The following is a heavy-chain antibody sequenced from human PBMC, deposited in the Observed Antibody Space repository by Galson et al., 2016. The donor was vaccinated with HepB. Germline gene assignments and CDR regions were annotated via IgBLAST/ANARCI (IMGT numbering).Heavy chain of an antibody. Sequence: SLRLSCAASGFTFSTYNMNWVRQAPGKGLEWVSTIDTSSTYIYYADSVKGQFTISRNKAKNSVSLHTSGLRAEDTAVYYCATSNYCSKRCAAFDPWGQGTLVTVSS. CDR2: IDTSSTYI. D-gene: IGHD2-2*01. J-gene: IGHJ5*02. CDR1: GFTFSTYN. CDR3: ATSNYCSKRCAAFDP. V-gene: IGHV3-21*01.